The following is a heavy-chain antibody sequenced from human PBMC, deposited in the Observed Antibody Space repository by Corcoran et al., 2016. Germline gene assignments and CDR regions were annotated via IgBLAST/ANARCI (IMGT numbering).Heavy chain of an antibody. D-gene: IGHD3-9*01. J-gene: IGHJ6*02. CDR2: IYYSGST. CDR3: ARGGYYDILTGFGMDV. CDR1: GGSISSYY. V-gene: IGHV4-59*01. Sequence: QLQVSGPGLVKPSETLSLTCTVSGGSISSYYWSWIRQPPGKGLEWIGYIYYSGSTNYNPSLKSRVTISVDTSKNQFSLKLSSVTAADTAVYYCARGGYYDILTGFGMDVWGQGTTVTVSS.